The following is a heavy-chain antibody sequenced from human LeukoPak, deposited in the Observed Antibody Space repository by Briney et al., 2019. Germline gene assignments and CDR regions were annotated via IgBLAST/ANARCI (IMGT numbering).Heavy chain of an antibody. CDR2: ISGGGGGT. V-gene: IGHV3-23*01. J-gene: IGHJ6*02. CDR3: AKDLGGKPYYYYGMDV. Sequence: PGGSLRFSCAASGFTFSSYAMTWVRQAPGKGLEWVSAISGGGGGTFYADSVKGRFTISRDNSKNTLYLQMNSLSAEDTAVYYCAKDLGGKPYYYYGMDVWGQGTTVTVSS. CDR1: GFTFSSYA.